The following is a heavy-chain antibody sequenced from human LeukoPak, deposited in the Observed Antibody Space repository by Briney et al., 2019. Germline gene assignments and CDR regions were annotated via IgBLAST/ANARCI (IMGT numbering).Heavy chain of an antibody. V-gene: IGHV3-69-1*01. CDR1: GFTFSAYA. Sequence: GGSLRLSCEASGFTFSAYAMTWVRQAPGKGLEWVSSIGSDNKPHYSESVKGRYAISRDNSKNSLFLQMNSLRAEDTAVYYCSRTYCSATTCPVAMDVWGQGTTVTVSS. CDR3: SRTYCSATTCPVAMDV. J-gene: IGHJ6*02. CDR2: IGSDNKP. D-gene: IGHD2-2*01.